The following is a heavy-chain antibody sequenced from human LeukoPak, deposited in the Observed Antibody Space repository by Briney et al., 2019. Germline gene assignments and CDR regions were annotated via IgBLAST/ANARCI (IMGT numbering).Heavy chain of an antibody. V-gene: IGHV3-30*01. Sequence: PGGSLRLSCAASGFTFSSYAMHWVRQAPGKGLEWVAVISYDGRTKYYADSVKGRFTISRDNSNNTLYLQMNSLRTEDTAVYYCARFAAGPDYWGQGTLVTVSS. CDR3: ARFAAGPDY. D-gene: IGHD6-13*01. J-gene: IGHJ4*02. CDR2: ISYDGRTK. CDR1: GFTFSSYA.